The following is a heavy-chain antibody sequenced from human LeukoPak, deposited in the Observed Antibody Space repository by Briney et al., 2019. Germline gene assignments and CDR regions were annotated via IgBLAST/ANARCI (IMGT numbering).Heavy chain of an antibody. J-gene: IGHJ4*02. D-gene: IGHD5-18*01. CDR1: GGSISSYY. CDR3: ARGVDTAMVAGYFDY. CDR2: INHSGST. Sequence: PSETLSLTCTVSGGSISSYYWSWIRQPPGKGLEWIGEINHSGSTNYNPSLKSRVTISVDTSKNQFSLKLSSVTAADTAVYYCARGVDTAMVAGYFDYWGQGTLVTVSS. V-gene: IGHV4-34*01.